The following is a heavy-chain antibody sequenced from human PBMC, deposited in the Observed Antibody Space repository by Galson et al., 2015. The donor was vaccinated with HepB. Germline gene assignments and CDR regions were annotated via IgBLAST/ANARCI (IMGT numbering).Heavy chain of an antibody. J-gene: IGHJ4*02. CDR3: ARGRPYDYSNYGSLYYFDY. V-gene: IGHV1-69*13. CDR2: IIPIFGTA. D-gene: IGHD4-11*01. Sequence: SVKVSCKASGGTFSSYAISWVRQAPGQGLEWMGGIIPIFGTANYAQKFQGRVTITADESTSTAYMELSSLRSEDTAVYYCARGRPYDYSNYGSLYYFDYWGQGTLVTVSS. CDR1: GGTFSSYA.